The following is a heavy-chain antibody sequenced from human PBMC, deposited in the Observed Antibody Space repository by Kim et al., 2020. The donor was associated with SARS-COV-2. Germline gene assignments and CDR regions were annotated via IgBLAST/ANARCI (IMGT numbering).Heavy chain of an antibody. V-gene: IGHV1-18*04. CDR2: ISGYNGHT. J-gene: IGHJ4*02. Sequence: ASVKVSCKTSGYTFTSYGISWVRQAPGQGLEWMGWISGYNGHTNYAQKVQGRVTMTTDTSTSTAYMELRSLRSDDTAVYYCARDLTAAAGRGDYWSQGTLVTVSS. D-gene: IGHD6-13*01. CDR3: ARDLTAAAGRGDY. CDR1: GYTFTSYG.